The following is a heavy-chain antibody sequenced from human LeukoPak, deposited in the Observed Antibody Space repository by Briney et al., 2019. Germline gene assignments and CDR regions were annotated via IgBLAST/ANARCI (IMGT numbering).Heavy chain of an antibody. CDR1: GYSFTSYW. D-gene: IGHD4-11*01. CDR2: IYPGDSDT. CDR3: ARASYSNYDIDNFDY. V-gene: IGHV5-51*01. J-gene: IGHJ4*02. Sequence: GESLKISCKGSGYSFTSYWIGWVRQMPGKGLEWMGIIYPGDSDTRYSPSFQGQVTISADKSISTAYLQWSSLKASDTAMYYCARASYSNYDIDNFDYWGQGTLVTVSS.